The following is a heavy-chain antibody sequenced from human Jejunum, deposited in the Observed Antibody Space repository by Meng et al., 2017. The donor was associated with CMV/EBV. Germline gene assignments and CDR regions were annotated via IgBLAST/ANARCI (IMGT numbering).Heavy chain of an antibody. CDR2: ISGNAYTT. J-gene: IGHJ4*02. V-gene: IGHV3-48*03. CDR1: GFTFDIYE. Sequence: LSCVASGFTFDIYEMNWVRQAPGKGLEWISYISGNAYTTLYSDSVKGRFTISRDNAKTSVYLQMNSLRVEDTATYYCGAGSGSDFWGQGTLVTVSS. D-gene: IGHD1-26*01. CDR3: GAGSGSDF.